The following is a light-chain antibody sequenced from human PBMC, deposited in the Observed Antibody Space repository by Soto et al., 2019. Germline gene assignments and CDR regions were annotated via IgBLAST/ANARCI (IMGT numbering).Light chain of an antibody. Sequence: QSVLAQPDCVNGSTALSITISCTGSSGFVGSLRLDAWYQQHPGKATKVMISESHRRPSSVPDRFSGSTSVLSDSLTISGLQADHEVDYSCCLYIGATTDVFGTGTMVTVL. J-gene: IGLJ1*01. V-gene: IGLV2-23*01. CDR1: SGFVGSLRL. CDR3: CLYIGATTDV. CDR2: ESH.